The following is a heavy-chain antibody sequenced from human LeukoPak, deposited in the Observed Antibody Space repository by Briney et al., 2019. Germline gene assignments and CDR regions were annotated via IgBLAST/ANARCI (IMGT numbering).Heavy chain of an antibody. V-gene: IGHV1-2*02. CDR1: GYTFTGYY. D-gene: IGHD2-2*01. CDR3: ARVPLGACSSTSCYYGMDV. Sequence: ASVKVSCKASGYTFTGYYMHWVRQAPGQGLEWMGWINPNSGGINYAQKFQGRVTMTRDTSISTAYMELSRLRSDDTAVYYCARVPLGACSSTSCYYGMDVWGQGTTVTVSS. CDR2: INPNSGGI. J-gene: IGHJ6*02.